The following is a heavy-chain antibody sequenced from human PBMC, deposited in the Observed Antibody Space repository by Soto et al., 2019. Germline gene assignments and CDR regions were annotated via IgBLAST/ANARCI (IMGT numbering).Heavy chain of an antibody. D-gene: IGHD3-16*01. Sequence: GGSLRLSCAASGFTFSSYGMHWVRQAPGKGLEWVAVIWYDGSNKYYADSVKGRFTISRDNSKNTLYLQMNSLRAEDTAVYYCARDSPTGEPHFDYWGQGTLVTVSS. CDR1: GFTFSSYG. CDR2: IWYDGSNK. V-gene: IGHV3-33*01. J-gene: IGHJ4*02. CDR3: ARDSPTGEPHFDY.